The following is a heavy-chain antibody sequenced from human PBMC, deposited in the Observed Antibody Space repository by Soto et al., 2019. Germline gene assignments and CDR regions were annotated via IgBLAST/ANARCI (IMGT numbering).Heavy chain of an antibody. J-gene: IGHJ5*02. CDR3: ARGAGTFDH. V-gene: IGHV1-46*03. CDR2: INPSGGST. D-gene: IGHD1-1*01. CDR1: GYTFTSYY. Sequence: GSAVKASSKASGYTFTSYYMHWLRQAPGQGLEWMGIINPSGGSTSYAQKFQGRVTMTRDTSTSTVYMELSSLRSEDTAVYYCARGAGTFDHWGQGTLVTVSS.